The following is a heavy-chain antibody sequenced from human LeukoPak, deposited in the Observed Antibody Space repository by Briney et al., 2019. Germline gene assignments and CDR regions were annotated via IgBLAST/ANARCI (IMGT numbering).Heavy chain of an antibody. D-gene: IGHD3-10*01. Sequence: GGSLRLSCAVSGFTCSDYSMNWVRQAPGKGLEWVSYISSSGFTINYADSVKGRFTISRDNAKNSLYLQMNSLRAEDTAVYYGARVGTSFIIAQSDLDYWGQGTLVTVSS. CDR2: ISSSGFTI. J-gene: IGHJ4*02. CDR3: ARVGTSFIIAQSDLDY. CDR1: GFTCSDYS. V-gene: IGHV3-48*01.